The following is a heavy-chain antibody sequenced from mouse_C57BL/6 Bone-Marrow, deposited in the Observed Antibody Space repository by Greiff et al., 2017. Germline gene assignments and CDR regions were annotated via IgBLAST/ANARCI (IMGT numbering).Heavy chain of an antibody. Sequence: QVQLQQSRAELVRPGTSVKVSCKASGYAFTNYLIEWVKQRPGQGLEWIGVINPGSGGTNYNEKFKGKATLTADKSSSTAYMRLSSLTSEDSAVYFCARIYPWFAYWGQGTLVTVSA. D-gene: IGHD2-3*01. CDR2: INPGSGGT. V-gene: IGHV1-54*01. J-gene: IGHJ3*01. CDR3: ARIYPWFAY. CDR1: GYAFTNYL.